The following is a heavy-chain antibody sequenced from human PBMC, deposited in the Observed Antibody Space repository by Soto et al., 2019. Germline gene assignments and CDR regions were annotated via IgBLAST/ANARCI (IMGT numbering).Heavy chain of an antibody. CDR3: ARVRGDYSRGMDV. D-gene: IGHD4-17*01. CDR2: ISGYNGNT. Sequence: QVQLVQSGAEVKKPGASVKVSCKASGYTFTSYGISWVQQAPGQGLEWMGWISGYNGNTNYAQKLQGRVTMTTDASTTTADMELRSLRSDDTAVYYCARVRGDYSRGMDVWGQGTTVTVSS. V-gene: IGHV1-18*01. J-gene: IGHJ6*02. CDR1: GYTFTSYG.